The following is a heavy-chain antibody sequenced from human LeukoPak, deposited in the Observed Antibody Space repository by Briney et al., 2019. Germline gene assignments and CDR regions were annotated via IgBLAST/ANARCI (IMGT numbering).Heavy chain of an antibody. CDR3: TTDSENYCSSTSCSQGGYYYGMDV. D-gene: IGHD2-2*01. CDR1: GFTFSSYS. J-gene: IGHJ6*02. Sequence: GGSLRLSCAASGFTFSSYSMSWVRQAPGKGLEWVGRIKSKTDGGTTDYAAPVKGRFTISRDDSKNTLYLQMNSLKTEDTAVYYCTTDSENYCSSTSCSQGGYYYGMDVWGQGTTVTVSS. V-gene: IGHV3-15*01. CDR2: IKSKTDGGTT.